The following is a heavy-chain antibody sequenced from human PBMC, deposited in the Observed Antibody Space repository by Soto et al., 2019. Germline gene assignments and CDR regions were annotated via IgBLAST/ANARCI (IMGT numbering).Heavy chain of an antibody. V-gene: IGHV3-49*03. D-gene: IGHD2-2*01. CDR3: TRAWDCSSTACYGVVDY. J-gene: IGHJ4*02. CDR2: IRRKLYGGTT. Sequence: GGSLRLSCTASGFTFGDYAMSWFRQAPGKGLEWVGFIRRKLYGGTTEYAASVKGRFTISRDDSKSIAYLLMDSLKTEDTAVYYCTRAWDCSSTACYGVVDYWGQGTLVTVSS. CDR1: GFTFGDYA.